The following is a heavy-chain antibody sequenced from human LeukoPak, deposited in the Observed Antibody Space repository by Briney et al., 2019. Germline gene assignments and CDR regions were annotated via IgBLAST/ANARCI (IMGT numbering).Heavy chain of an antibody. CDR3: ARAMVRGVISNFDY. Sequence: SETLSLTCAVYGGSFSGYYWSWIRQPPGKGLEWIGEINHSGSTNYNPSLKSRVTISVDTSKNQFSLKLSSVTAADTAVYYWARAMVRGVISNFDYWGQGTLVTVSS. V-gene: IGHV4-34*01. J-gene: IGHJ4*02. D-gene: IGHD3-10*01. CDR1: GGSFSGYY. CDR2: INHSGST.